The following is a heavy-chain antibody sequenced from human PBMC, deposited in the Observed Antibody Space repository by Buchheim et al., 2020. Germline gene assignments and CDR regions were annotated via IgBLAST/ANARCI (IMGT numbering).Heavy chain of an antibody. CDR3: ARGRGRDPMGPYLRDYYYYGMDV. V-gene: IGHV4-34*01. CDR2: INHSGST. J-gene: IGHJ6*02. CDR1: GGSFSGYY. D-gene: IGHD2-8*01. Sequence: QVQLQQWGAGLLKPSETLSLTCAVYGGSFSGYYWSWIRQPPGKGLEWIGEINHSGSTNYNPSLKSRVTISVDTSKNQFSLKLSSVTAADTAVYYCARGRGRDPMGPYLRDYYYYGMDVWGQGTT.